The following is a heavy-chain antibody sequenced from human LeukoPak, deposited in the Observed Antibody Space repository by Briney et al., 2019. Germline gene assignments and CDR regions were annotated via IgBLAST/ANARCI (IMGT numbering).Heavy chain of an antibody. D-gene: IGHD3-16*01. J-gene: IGHJ4*02. CDR1: GFTVSSNY. CDR2: ICDSGTT. CDR3: ASHWGGY. V-gene: IGHV3-53*01. Sequence: GGSLRLSCAASGFTVSSNYMSWVRQAPGKGLEWVSIICDSGTTYYADSVKGRFTISRDNFKNTLYLQMNTLRAEDTAVYYCASHWGGYWGQGTLVTVSS.